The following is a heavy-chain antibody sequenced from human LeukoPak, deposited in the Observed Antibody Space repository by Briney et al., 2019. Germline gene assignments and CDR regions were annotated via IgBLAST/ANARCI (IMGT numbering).Heavy chain of an antibody. CDR2: IYPDDSDT. V-gene: IGHV5-51*01. J-gene: IGHJ6*02. CDR1: GYRFPTSW. Sequence: GESLKISCKGSGYRFPTSWIAWVRQMPAKGLEWMGIIYPDDSDTIYNPSFEGQATFSVDKSISTAYLQWSSLKASDTAIYYCARGAYGSGSSYNYYGMDVWGQGTPVTVSS. CDR3: ARGAYGSGSSYNYYGMDV. D-gene: IGHD3-10*01.